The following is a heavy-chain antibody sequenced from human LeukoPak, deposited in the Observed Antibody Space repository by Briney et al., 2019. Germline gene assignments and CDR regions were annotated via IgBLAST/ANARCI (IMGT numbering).Heavy chain of an antibody. J-gene: IGHJ3*01. Sequence: ASVKVSCKASGYTFFDYYIHWMRPAPGQGLEWMGWINPKRGVTTYAQKFQGRVTMTRDTSITTAYMELTRLRSDDTTIYYCAGESNYGDYGNAFDVWGQGTKVTVSS. CDR3: AGESNYGDYGNAFDV. D-gene: IGHD4-17*01. CDR2: INPKRGVT. V-gene: IGHV1-2*02. CDR1: GYTFFDYY.